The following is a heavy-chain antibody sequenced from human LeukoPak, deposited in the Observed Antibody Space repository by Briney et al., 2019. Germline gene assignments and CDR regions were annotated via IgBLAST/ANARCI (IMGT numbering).Heavy chain of an antibody. Sequence: ASVKVSCKASGYTFTGYFVHWVRQAPGQGLEWMGWINPNSGGTNYAQKFQGRVTMTRDTSISTAYMELSRLRSDDTAVYYCARDERYDSSGYPFDYWGQGTLVTVSS. CDR3: ARDERYDSSGYPFDY. D-gene: IGHD3-22*01. CDR2: INPNSGGT. V-gene: IGHV1-2*02. CDR1: GYTFTGYF. J-gene: IGHJ4*02.